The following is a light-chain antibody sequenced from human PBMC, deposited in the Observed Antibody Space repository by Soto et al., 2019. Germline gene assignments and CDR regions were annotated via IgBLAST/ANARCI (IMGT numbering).Light chain of an antibody. Sequence: EVVLTQSPATLSLSPGDRATLSCRASQSVSSNLAWYQQKPGQSPRLLIYGASTRATGVPPRFSGSRSGTEFTLTISAVHSEDFAVYYCQQYYNWPPYTFGQGTKLDFK. CDR1: QSVSSN. V-gene: IGKV3-15*01. CDR2: GAS. CDR3: QQYYNWPPYT. J-gene: IGKJ2*01.